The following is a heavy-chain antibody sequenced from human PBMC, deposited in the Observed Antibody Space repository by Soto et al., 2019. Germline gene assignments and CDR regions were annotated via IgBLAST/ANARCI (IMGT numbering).Heavy chain of an antibody. CDR1: VFTFSSYG. J-gene: IGHJ6*02. CDR3: AKDIVLMVYVTSYYYYYYGMDV. D-gene: IGHD2-8*01. V-gene: IGHV3-30*18. CDR2: ISYDGSNK. Sequence: SLRLSCAASVFTFSSYGMHWVRQAPGKGLEWVAVISYDGSNKYYADSVKGRFTISRDNSKNTLYLQMNSLRAEDTAVYYCAKDIVLMVYVTSYYYYYYGMDVWGQGTTVTVS.